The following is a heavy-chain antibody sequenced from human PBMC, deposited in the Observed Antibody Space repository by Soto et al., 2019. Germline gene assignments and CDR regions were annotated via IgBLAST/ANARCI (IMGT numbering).Heavy chain of an antibody. J-gene: IGHJ6*02. Sequence: QVQLVQSGAEVKKPGASVKVSCKASGYTFTSYDINWVRQATGQGLEWMGWMNPNSGNTGYAQKFKGRVTMTRNTSVSTAYRELSSLRSEDTAVYYCARVLSWASYYDFWSGYYNYYYYGMDVWGQGTTVTVSS. CDR1: GYTFTSYD. V-gene: IGHV1-8*01. D-gene: IGHD3-3*01. CDR2: MNPNSGNT. CDR3: ARVLSWASYYDFWSGYYNYYYYGMDV.